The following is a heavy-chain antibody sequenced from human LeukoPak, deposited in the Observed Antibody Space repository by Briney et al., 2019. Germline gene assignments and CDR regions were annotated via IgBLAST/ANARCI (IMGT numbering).Heavy chain of an antibody. CDR2: INAGNGNT. CDR1: GGTFSSYA. V-gene: IGHV1-3*01. CDR3: ARHKPLYNYALGYDY. J-gene: IGHJ4*02. Sequence: ASVKVSCKASGGTFSSYAISWVRQAPGQRLEWMGWINAGNGNTKYSQKFQDRVTITRDTSASTAYMELSSLRSEDTAVFYCARHKPLYNYALGYDYWGQGTLVTVSS. D-gene: IGHD5-18*01.